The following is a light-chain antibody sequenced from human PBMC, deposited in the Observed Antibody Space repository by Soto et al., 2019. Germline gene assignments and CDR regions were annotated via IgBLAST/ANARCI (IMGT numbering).Light chain of an antibody. CDR2: GAS. V-gene: IGKV3-20*01. J-gene: IGKJ1*01. CDR1: QSVSSSY. Sequence: EIVLTQSPGTLSLSAGERATLSCRAIQSVSSSYLAWYQQKPGQAPRLLIYGASRRATGIPDRFSGSGSGTDFTLTIRRLEPEDFAVYYCQQYGSSYPWTFGQGTKVDIK. CDR3: QQYGSSYPWT.